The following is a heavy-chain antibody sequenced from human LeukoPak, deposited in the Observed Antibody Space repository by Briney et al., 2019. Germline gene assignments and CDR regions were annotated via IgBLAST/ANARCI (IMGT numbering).Heavy chain of an antibody. D-gene: IGHD6-19*01. V-gene: IGHV4-59*01. CDR3: ARDIHSSGWFSSTSYNWFDP. Sequence: PSETLSLTCAVYGGSFSGYYWSWIRQPPGKGLEWIGYIYYSGSTNYNPSLKSRVTISVDTSKNQFSLKLSSATAANTAVYYCARDIHSSGWFSSTSYNWFDPWGQGTLVTVSS. J-gene: IGHJ5*02. CDR1: GGSFSGYY. CDR2: IYYSGST.